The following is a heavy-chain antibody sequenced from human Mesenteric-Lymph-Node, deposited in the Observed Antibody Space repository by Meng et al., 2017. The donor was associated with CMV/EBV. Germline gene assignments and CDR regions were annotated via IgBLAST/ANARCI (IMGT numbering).Heavy chain of an antibody. V-gene: IGHV6-1*01. CDR1: YNASRNTAA. CDR2: TYHRSKWFS. J-gene: IGHJ4*02. CDR3: ARSSFLVPAAPFDY. D-gene: IGHD2-2*01. Sequence: YNASRNTAAWPWIRQSPSRGLEWLGRTYHRSKWFSDYAVSVKSRITINPDTAKNQFSLHLNSVTPEDTAVYSCARSSFLVPAAPFDYWGQGTLVTVSS.